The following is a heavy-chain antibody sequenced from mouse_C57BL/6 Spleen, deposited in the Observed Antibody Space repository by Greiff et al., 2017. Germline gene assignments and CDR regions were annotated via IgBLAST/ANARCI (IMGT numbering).Heavy chain of an antibody. J-gene: IGHJ3*01. CDR2: IHPNSGST. CDR1: GYTFTSYW. Sequence: VQLQQSGAELVKPGASVKLSCKASGYTFTSYWMHWVKQRPGQGLEWIGMIHPNSGSTNYNEKFKSKATLTVDKSSSTAYMQLSSLTSEDSAVYYCARYYYGSSPSWFAYWGQGTLVTVSA. D-gene: IGHD1-1*01. CDR3: ARYYYGSSPSWFAY. V-gene: IGHV1-64*01.